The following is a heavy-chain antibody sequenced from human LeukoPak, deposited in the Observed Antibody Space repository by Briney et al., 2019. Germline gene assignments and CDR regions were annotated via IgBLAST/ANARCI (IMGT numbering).Heavy chain of an antibody. CDR1: RYSFNSFD. J-gene: IGHJ6*02. CDR2: MNPNSGNT. Sequence: ASVKVSCKASRYSFNSFDINLVRLAAGQGLEWMGWMNPNSGNTGYAQKFQGRVTMTRNTSINTAYMELSSLTSDDTAAYYCARLARYYYGMDVWGQGTTVTVSS. V-gene: IGHV1-8*01. CDR3: ARLARYYYGMDV.